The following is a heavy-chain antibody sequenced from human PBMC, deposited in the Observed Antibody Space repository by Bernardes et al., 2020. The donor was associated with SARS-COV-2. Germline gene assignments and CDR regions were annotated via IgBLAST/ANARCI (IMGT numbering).Heavy chain of an antibody. Sequence: SETLSLTCTVSGGSISSYYWSWIRQPPGKGLEWIGYIYYSGSTNYNPSLKSRVTISVDTSKNQFSLKLSSVTAADTAVYYCARVWGYYYYMDVWGKGTTVTVSS. CDR2: IYYSGST. CDR3: ARVWGYYYYMDV. CDR1: GGSISSYY. J-gene: IGHJ6*03. V-gene: IGHV4-59*01. D-gene: IGHD7-27*01.